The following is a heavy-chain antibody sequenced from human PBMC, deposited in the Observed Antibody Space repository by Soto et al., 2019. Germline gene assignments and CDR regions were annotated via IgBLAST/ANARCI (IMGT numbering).Heavy chain of an antibody. CDR1: GGSISSGGYY. CDR2: IYYSGST. D-gene: IGHD2-21*02. CDR3: ARVCGGDCHYGMDV. V-gene: IGHV4-31*03. J-gene: IGHJ6*02. Sequence: QVQLQESGPGLVKPSQTLSLTCTVSGGSISSGGYYWSWIRQHPGKGLEWIGYIYYSGSTYYNPSLKSRVTLSVDXSKHHSXLKXSSVXASDTAVYYCARVCGGDCHYGMDVWGQGTTVTVSS.